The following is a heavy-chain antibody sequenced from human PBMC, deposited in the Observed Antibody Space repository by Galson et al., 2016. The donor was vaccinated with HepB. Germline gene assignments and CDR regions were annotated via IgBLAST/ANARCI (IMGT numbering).Heavy chain of an antibody. V-gene: IGHV3-23*01. CDR3: AKAHYDILTGYWPYFDY. D-gene: IGHD3-9*01. J-gene: IGHJ4*02. CDR2: ISGSGGST. CDR1: GFTLSNYR. Sequence: SLRLSCAVSGFTLSNYRIDWVRQAPGKGLEWVSGISGSGGSTYYADSVKGRITISRDNSKSTLYLQMNSLRVEDTAVYYCAKAHYDILTGYWPYFDYWGQGTLVTVSS.